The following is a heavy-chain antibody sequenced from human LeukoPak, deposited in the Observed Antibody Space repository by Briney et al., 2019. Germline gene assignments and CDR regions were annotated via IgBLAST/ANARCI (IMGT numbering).Heavy chain of an antibody. CDR1: GFTFSEYY. Sequence: GGSLRLSCAASGFTFSEYYMSWIRQAPGKGLEWVSDISSTADIVSYADFVLGRFTISRDNGDDSLSLQLNNLRAEDTAVYYCARETVAGTFDYWSQGTLVTASS. V-gene: IGHV3-11*01. CDR2: ISSTADIV. J-gene: IGHJ4*02. CDR3: ARETVAGTFDY. D-gene: IGHD6-19*01.